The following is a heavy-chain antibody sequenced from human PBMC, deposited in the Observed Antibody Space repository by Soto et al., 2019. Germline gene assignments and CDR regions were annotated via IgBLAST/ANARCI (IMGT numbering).Heavy chain of an antibody. CDR1: GYTFTTFG. J-gene: IGHJ3*02. D-gene: IGHD1-26*01. Sequence: ASVKVSCKASGYTFTTFGINWVRQAPGQGPEWMGWIRTYNGNTNYAQKLQGRVTMTTDTSTSTAYMELRSLRPDDTAVYYCARDLDSGSYLADDAFDIWGQGTMVTVSS. CDR2: IRTYNGNT. V-gene: IGHV1-18*01. CDR3: ARDLDSGSYLADDAFDI.